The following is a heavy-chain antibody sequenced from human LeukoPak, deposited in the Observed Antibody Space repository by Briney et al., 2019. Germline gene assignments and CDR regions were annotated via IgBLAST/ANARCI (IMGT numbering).Heavy chain of an antibody. V-gene: IGHV5-51*01. CDR2: IYPDGSNI. CDR1: GYSFPTYW. Sequence: GESLKISCKGSGYSFPTYWIAWVRQMPGKGLEWMGIIYPDGSNIRYSPSFQGQVTISADKSISTAYLQWSSLKASDTAMYYCARPPSRGYSSSFEYWGQGTLVTVSS. J-gene: IGHJ4*02. D-gene: IGHD2-2*03. CDR3: ARPPSRGYSSSFEY.